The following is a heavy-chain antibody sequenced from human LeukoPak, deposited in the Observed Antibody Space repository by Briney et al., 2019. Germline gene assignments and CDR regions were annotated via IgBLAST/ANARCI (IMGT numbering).Heavy chain of an antibody. D-gene: IGHD4-17*01. CDR2: ISGSGGST. CDR3: AKDSDAVTTCLDS. V-gene: IGHV3-23*01. Sequence: GGSLRLSCAASGFTFTSYAMNWVRQAPGKGLEWVSSISGSGGSTHYADSVKGRFTISRDNSKITLYLQMNSLRAEDTAVYYCAKDSDAVTTCLDSWGQGTLVAVSS. CDR1: GFTFTSYA. J-gene: IGHJ4*02.